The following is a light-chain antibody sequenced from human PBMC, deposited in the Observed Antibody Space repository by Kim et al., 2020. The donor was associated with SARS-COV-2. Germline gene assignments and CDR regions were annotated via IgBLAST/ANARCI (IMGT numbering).Light chain of an antibody. CDR1: QSVSTS. Sequence: EIVMTQSPATLSLSLGERATLYCRASQSVSTSLAWYQQRPGQAPRVLIYEASTRATGVPARFSGSGSGTEFTLTISSLESEDFAVYYCQQYDNWPQLSFGGGTKVDIK. CDR2: EAS. V-gene: IGKV3-15*01. J-gene: IGKJ4*01. CDR3: QQYDNWPQLS.